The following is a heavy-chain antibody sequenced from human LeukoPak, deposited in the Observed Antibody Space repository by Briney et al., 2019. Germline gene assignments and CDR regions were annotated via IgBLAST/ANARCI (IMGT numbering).Heavy chain of an antibody. D-gene: IGHD3-16*01. V-gene: IGHV4-39*01. CDR2: IYYSGST. CDR1: GGSISSSSYY. J-gene: IGHJ4*02. CDR3: ARGNYEYVWGGIDY. Sequence: SETPSLTCTVSGGSISSSSYYWGWIRQPPGKGLEWIGSIYYSGSTYYNPSLKSRVTISVDTSKNQFSLKLSSVTAADTAVYYCARGNYEYVWGGIDYWGQGTLVTVSS.